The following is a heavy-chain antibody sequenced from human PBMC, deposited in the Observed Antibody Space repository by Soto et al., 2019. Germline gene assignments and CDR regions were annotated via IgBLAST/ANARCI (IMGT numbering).Heavy chain of an antibody. Sequence: QVQLQESGPGLVKPSETLSLTCAVSGASIRSYHWSWIRQPAGKGLEWIGRMQHTGNTNYHPSLKGRVTMSVDTSKNQISLKMTSVTAAVTAVYFCAKDVSSRRWFGPWGQGILVIVSS. CDR3: AKDVSSRRWFGP. CDR2: MQHTGNT. V-gene: IGHV4-4*07. J-gene: IGHJ5*02. CDR1: GASIRSYH. D-gene: IGHD3-16*01.